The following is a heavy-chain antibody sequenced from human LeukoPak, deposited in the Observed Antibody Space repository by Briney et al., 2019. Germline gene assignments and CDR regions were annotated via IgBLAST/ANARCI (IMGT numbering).Heavy chain of an antibody. J-gene: IGHJ4*02. D-gene: IGHD6-19*01. CDR1: GFTFSSYW. Sequence: PGGSLRLSCAASGFTFSSYWMSWVRQAPGKGLEWVANIKQDGSEKYYMDSVKGRFTISRDNSKNTLYLQMNSLRAEDTAVYYCAKDTSSGWYYFDYWGQGTLVTVSS. CDR2: IKQDGSEK. V-gene: IGHV3-7*03. CDR3: AKDTSSGWYYFDY.